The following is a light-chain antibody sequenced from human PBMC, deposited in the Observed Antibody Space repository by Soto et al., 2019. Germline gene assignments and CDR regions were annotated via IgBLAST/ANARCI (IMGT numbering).Light chain of an antibody. Sequence: EIVLTQSPDTLSLSPGGRATLSCRASQSVTTTLAWYQQKPGQPPRLLISDASVRASGVPVRISGSGSGTDFTLTISSLEPEDFALYYCQQYGGSPITFGLGTQLEVK. J-gene: IGKJ5*01. CDR3: QQYGGSPIT. CDR2: DAS. V-gene: IGKV3-20*01. CDR1: QSVTTT.